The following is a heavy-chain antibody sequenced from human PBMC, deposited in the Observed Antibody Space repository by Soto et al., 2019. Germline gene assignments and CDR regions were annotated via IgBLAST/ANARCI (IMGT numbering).Heavy chain of an antibody. J-gene: IGHJ5*02. CDR1: GGSISNFY. D-gene: IGHD1-26*01. CDR3: ARDAAYGGRSLRFDP. V-gene: IGHV4-59*01. Sequence: LSLTCKVSGGSISNFYWSWIRQPPGKGLEWIGYSDDSGSTKYNPSLKSRVSISADTSKNQFSLRLISVTAADTAVYYCARDAAYGGRSLRFDPWGRGTLVTVSS. CDR2: SDDSGST.